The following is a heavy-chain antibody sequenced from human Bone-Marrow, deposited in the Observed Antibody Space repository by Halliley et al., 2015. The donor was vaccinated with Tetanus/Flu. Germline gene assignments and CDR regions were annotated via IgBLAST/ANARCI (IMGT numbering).Heavy chain of an antibody. V-gene: IGHV4-31*03. Sequence: TLSLTCTVSGGSMSSGSYYWSWIRQQPGKGLEWIGYIYYSGSTYYNPSLKSRVSISVDTPKNQFSLKVISVTAADRAVYYCARGYASGRSAVGYWGQGILVTVSS. J-gene: IGHJ4*02. CDR2: IYYSGST. CDR1: GGSMSSGSYY. CDR3: ARGYASGRSAVGY. D-gene: IGHD3-10*01.